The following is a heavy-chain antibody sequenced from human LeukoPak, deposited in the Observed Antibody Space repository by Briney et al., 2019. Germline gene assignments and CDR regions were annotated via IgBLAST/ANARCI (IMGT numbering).Heavy chain of an antibody. CDR3: AREFGGTASGAGY. J-gene: IGHJ4*02. Sequence: PGGSLRLSCAASGFTFSSYSMNWIRQAPGKGLEWVSSMSVGSGLIYYAESVKGRLTVSRDKAKKSLYLQMNSLRAEDTAVYYCAREFGGTASGAGYWGQGTLVTVSS. CDR1: GFTFSSYS. V-gene: IGHV3-21*01. D-gene: IGHD3-10*01. CDR2: MSVGSGLI.